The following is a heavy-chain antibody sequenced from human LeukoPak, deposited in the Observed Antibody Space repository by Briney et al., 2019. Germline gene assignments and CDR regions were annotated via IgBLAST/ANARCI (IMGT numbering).Heavy chain of an antibody. CDR3: ARALYHTFDY. CDR2: ISANNNNT. CDR1: GYTFTTYG. D-gene: IGHD2-2*01. Sequence: ASVKVSCKASGYTFTTYGISWVRQAPGQGLEWMGWISANNNNTDNVQKLQGRVTMTTDTSTSTAYMELRSLRSDDTAVYYCARALYHTFDYWGQGTLVTVSS. V-gene: IGHV1-18*01. J-gene: IGHJ4*02.